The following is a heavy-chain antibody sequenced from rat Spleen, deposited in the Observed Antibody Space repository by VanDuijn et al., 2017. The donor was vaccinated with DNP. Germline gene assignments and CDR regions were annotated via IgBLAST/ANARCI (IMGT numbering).Heavy chain of an antibody. CDR1: GFTFSSYW. D-gene: IGHD1-11*01. J-gene: IGHJ4*01. CDR3: ATFEGRDA. Sequence: EVQLVETGGGLVQPGRSLKLSCVASGFTFSSYWLYWIRQAPGKGLEWVASINTDGGSTYYPDSVKGRFTISRENAENTVYLQMDSLRSEDTATYYCATFEGRDAWGQGTSVTVSS. V-gene: IGHV5-58*01. CDR2: INTDGGST.